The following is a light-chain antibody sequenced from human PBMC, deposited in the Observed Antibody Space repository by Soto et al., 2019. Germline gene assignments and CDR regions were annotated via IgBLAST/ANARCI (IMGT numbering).Light chain of an antibody. CDR3: LLSYIGALGKV. J-gene: IGLJ2*01. Sequence: QAVVTQEPSLTVSPGGTVTLTCGSSTGAVTSGHYPYWFQQKPGQAPRTLIDDTSNKHSWTPALFSGSLLVGKAALTLSGAQPEDEDEYYCLLSYIGALGKVFGGGTKRTVL. CDR2: DTS. V-gene: IGLV7-46*01. CDR1: TGAVTSGHY.